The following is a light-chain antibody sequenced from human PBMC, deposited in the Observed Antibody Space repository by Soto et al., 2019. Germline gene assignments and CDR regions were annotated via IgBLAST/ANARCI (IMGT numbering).Light chain of an antibody. Sequence: EIVLTQSPGTLCLSPGERSTLSCRASQSVSSIYLAWYQQKPGQAPRLLIYGASSRATGIPARFSGSGSGTDFTLTISRLEPEDFAVYYCQQYGSSPLTFGGGTKVEIK. CDR3: QQYGSSPLT. CDR2: GAS. J-gene: IGKJ4*01. CDR1: QSVSSIY. V-gene: IGKV3-20*01.